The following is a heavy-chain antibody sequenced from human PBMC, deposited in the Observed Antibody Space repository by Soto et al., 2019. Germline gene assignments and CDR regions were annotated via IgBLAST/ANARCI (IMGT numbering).Heavy chain of an antibody. CDR2: IKSKTDGGTT. CDR3: TTDLYDILTGNYYYYYGMDV. V-gene: IGHV3-15*07. D-gene: IGHD3-9*01. CDR1: GFTFSNAW. Sequence: GGSLRLSCAASGFTFSNAWMNWVRQAPGKGLEWVGRIKSKTDGGTTDYAAPVKGRFTISRDDSKNTLYLQMNSLKTEDTVVYYCTTDLYDILTGNYYYYYGMDVWGQGTTVTVSS. J-gene: IGHJ6*02.